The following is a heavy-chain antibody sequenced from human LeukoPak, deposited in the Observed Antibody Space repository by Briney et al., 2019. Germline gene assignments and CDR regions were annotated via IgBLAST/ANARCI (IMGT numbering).Heavy chain of an antibody. D-gene: IGHD3-10*01. CDR2: FSSSGSTI. V-gene: IGHV3-11*04. J-gene: IGHJ4*02. CDR3: ARDLYGSGSYYSGILFDY. Sequence: GGSLRLSCAASGFTFSDYYMSWIRQAPGKGLEWVSYFSSSGSTIYYADSVKGRFTISRDNAKNSLYLQMNSLRAEDTAVYYCARDLYGSGSYYSGILFDYWGQGTLVTASS. CDR1: GFTFSDYY.